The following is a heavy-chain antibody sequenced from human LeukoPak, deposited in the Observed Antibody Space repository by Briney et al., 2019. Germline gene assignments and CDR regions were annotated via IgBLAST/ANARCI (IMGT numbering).Heavy chain of an antibody. CDR1: GFNFADYA. D-gene: IGHD1-7*01. CDR3: AKLCDWNSIDY. J-gene: IGHJ4*02. Sequence: GGSLRLSCVASGFNFADYAVHWVRQTPGKGLEWVSGISWNSATMDYADSLRGRFTVSRDNAKNSLYLQMSDLRTEDTALYYCAKLCDWNSIDYWGQGTLVTVSS. V-gene: IGHV3-9*01. CDR2: ISWNSATM.